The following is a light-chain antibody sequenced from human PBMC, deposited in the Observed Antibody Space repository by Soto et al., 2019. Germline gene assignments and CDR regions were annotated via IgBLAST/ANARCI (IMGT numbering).Light chain of an antibody. CDR3: QQHNDWPLT. V-gene: IGKV3-15*01. CDR1: QSVSNN. J-gene: IGKJ4*01. Sequence: EIVMTQSPATLSVSPGERVTLSCRASQSVSNNLAWYQQKPGQAPRLLIYGATATATGIPARFSGRGSGTEVTRTISSLQAEEGAVDYCQQHNDWPLTFGGGTKVEIK. CDR2: GAT.